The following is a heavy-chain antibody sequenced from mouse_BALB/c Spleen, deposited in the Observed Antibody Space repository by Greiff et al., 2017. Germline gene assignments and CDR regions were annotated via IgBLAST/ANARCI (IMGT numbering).Heavy chain of an antibody. D-gene: IGHD1-1*01. Sequence: QVHVKQSGAELARPGASVKLSCKASGYTFTDYYINWVKQRTGQGLEWIGEIYPGSGNTYYNEKFKGKATLTADKSSSTAYMQLSSLTSEDSAVYFCARGILRTLFAYWGQGTLVTVSA. J-gene: IGHJ3*01. CDR2: IYPGSGNT. V-gene: IGHV1-77*01. CDR1: GYTFTDYY. CDR3: ARGILRTLFAY.